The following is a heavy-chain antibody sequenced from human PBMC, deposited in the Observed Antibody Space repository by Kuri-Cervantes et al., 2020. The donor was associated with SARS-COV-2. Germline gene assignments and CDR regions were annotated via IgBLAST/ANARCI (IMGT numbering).Heavy chain of an antibody. Sequence: LSLTCAASGFTFSSYAMSWVRQAPGKGLEWVSGISWNSGSIGYADSVKGRFTISRDNSKNTLYLQMNSLRAEDTAVYYCARETRGYYEELRVMDVWGQGTTVTVSS. CDR1: GFTFSSYA. V-gene: IGHV3-23*01. CDR2: ISWNSGSI. CDR3: ARETRGYYEELRVMDV. D-gene: IGHD3-3*01. J-gene: IGHJ6*02.